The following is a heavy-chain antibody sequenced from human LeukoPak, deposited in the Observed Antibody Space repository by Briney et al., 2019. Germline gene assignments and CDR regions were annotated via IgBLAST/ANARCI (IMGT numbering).Heavy chain of an antibody. CDR1: GGSVSSGSYY. V-gene: IGHV4-31*03. Sequence: SETLSLTCTVSGGSVSSGSYYWSWIRQHPGKGLEWIGYIYYSGSTYYNPSLKSRVTISVDTSKNQFSLKLSSVTAADTAVYYCAYYYDSSGTPGYAFDIWGQGTMVTVSS. J-gene: IGHJ3*02. D-gene: IGHD3-22*01. CDR2: IYYSGST. CDR3: AYYYDSSGTPGYAFDI.